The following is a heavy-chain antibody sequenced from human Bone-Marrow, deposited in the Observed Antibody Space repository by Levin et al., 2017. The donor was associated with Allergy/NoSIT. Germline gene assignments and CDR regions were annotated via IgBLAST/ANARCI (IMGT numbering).Heavy chain of an antibody. CDR2: SSYDGSKK. Sequence: GESLKISCAASGFTLSTYGMHWVRQAPGKGLEGVALSSYDGSKKYYADSVKDRFTISRDNSKNMLYLEMSSLRAEDTAVYYCAKSTESGWGGNFDFWGQGTLVTVSS. CDR3: AKSTESGWGGNFDF. V-gene: IGHV3-30*18. CDR1: GFTLSTYG. J-gene: IGHJ4*02. D-gene: IGHD6-19*01.